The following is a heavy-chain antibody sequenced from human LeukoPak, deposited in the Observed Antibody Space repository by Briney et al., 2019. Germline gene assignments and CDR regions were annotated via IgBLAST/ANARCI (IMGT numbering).Heavy chain of an antibody. CDR2: ISGSGGST. V-gene: IGHV3-23*01. CDR3: AKGEQWLVRNNWFDP. D-gene: IGHD6-19*01. CDR1: GFTFSSYA. Sequence: GGSLRLSCAASGFTFSSYAMSWVRQAPGKGLESVAAISGSGGSTYYADSVKGRFTISRDNSKNTLYLQMNSLRAEDTAVYYCAKGEQWLVRNNWFDPWGQRTPVTVSS. J-gene: IGHJ5*02.